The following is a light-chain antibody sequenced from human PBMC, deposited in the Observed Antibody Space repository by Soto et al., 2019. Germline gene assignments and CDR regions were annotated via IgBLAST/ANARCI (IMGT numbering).Light chain of an antibody. CDR2: EVV. V-gene: IGLV2-8*01. J-gene: IGLJ1*01. CDR3: SSYAGSRYV. CDR1: SSDIGDYNY. Sequence: QSVLTQPPSASGSPGQSVTISCTGTSSDIGDYNYVSWYQQHPGKAPTLMIYEVVKRPSGVPDRFSGSKSGNTASLTVSGLQAEDEADYYCSSYAGSRYVFGTGTQLTVL.